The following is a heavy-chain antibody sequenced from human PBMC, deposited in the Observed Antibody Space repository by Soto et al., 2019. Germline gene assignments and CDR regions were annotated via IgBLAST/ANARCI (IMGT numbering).Heavy chain of an antibody. CDR3: ARTYDINGYAHEFDS. V-gene: IGHV4-59*12. CDR1: GRSITSYY. Sequence: QVVLQESGPGLVKPSETLSLTCSVSGRSITSYYWSWVRQPPGKGLEWIGYSYDNGITSQNPSLKSRVTMSADTSQNQFSLKLTSVTGADTAVYYCARTYDINGYAHEFDSWGQGILVTVTS. CDR2: SYDNGIT. D-gene: IGHD3-22*01. J-gene: IGHJ4*02.